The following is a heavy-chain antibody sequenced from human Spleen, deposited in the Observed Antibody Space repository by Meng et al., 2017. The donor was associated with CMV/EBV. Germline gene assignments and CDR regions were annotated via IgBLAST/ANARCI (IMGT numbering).Heavy chain of an antibody. CDR3: ARARNRAFDY. J-gene: IGHJ4*02. D-gene: IGHD1-14*01. Sequence: LLCPVSRCSISTVCYYWSWIRQLPGKGLGWLGYIYYSGSTYYKPSLMSRVPISVDTAKNHFSLNLSSVTAADTAVYYCARARNRAFDYWGRGTLVTVSS. V-gene: IGHV4-31*03. CDR2: IYYSGST. CDR1: RCSISTVCYY.